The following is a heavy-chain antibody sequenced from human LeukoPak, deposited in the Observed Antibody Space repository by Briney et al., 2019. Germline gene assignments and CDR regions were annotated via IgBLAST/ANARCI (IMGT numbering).Heavy chain of an antibody. Sequence: GGSLRLSCAASGFTFSSYSMNWVRQAPGKGLEWVSSISSSSSYIYYADSVKGRFTISRDNAKNSLYLQMNSLRAEDTAVYYCARGWDKQWLVRDYYFXXWGQXXLVT. J-gene: IGHJ4*02. D-gene: IGHD6-19*01. V-gene: IGHV3-21*01. CDR2: ISSSSSYI. CDR1: GFTFSSYS. CDR3: ARGWDKQWLVRDYYFXX.